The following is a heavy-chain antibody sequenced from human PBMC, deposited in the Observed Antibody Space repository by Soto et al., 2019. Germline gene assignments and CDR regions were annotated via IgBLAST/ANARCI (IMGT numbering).Heavy chain of an antibody. D-gene: IGHD6-6*01. V-gene: IGHV3-30*03. CDR3: ARDRYSSSPGHLEY. J-gene: IGHJ4*02. Sequence: QVQLVEPGGGVVQPGRSLRLSCTASGLIFSSYGMHWVRQAPGKGLEWVALISYDGSNTYYADSVKGRFTISRDNSKSTLYLQMNSLRVEDTAVYYCARDRYSSSPGHLEYWGQGTLVTVSS. CDR1: GLIFSSYG. CDR2: ISYDGSNT.